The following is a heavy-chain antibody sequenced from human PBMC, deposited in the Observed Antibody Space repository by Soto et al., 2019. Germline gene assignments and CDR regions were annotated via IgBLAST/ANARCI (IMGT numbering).Heavy chain of an antibody. D-gene: IGHD3-10*01. CDR1: GGSISSYY. CDR3: ARAGTTMVRGVISGWFDP. J-gene: IGHJ5*02. CDR2: IYYSGST. V-gene: IGHV4-59*01. Sequence: SETLSLTCTVSGGSISSYYWSWIRQSPGKGLEWIGYIYYSGSTNYNPSLKSRVTISVDTSKNQFSLKLSSVTAADTAVYYCARAGTTMVRGVISGWFDPWGQGTLVTVS.